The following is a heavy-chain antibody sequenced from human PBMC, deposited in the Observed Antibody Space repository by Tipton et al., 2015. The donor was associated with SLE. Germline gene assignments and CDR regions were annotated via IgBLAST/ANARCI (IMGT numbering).Heavy chain of an antibody. J-gene: IGHJ3*02. D-gene: IGHD6-13*01. V-gene: IGHV4-34*01. Sequence: TLSLTCAVYGGSFSGYYWTWIRQPPGKGLEWIGEINHSGTTNSNPSLKSRVTISVDTSKNQFSLNLSSVTAADTAVYYCARGSPLPITADAHDAFDIWGQATMVTVSS. CDR3: ARGSPLPITADAHDAFDI. CDR1: GGSFSGYY. CDR2: INHSGTT.